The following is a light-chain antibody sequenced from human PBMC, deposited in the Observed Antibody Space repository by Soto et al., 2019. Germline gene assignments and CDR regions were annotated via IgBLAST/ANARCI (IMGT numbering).Light chain of an antibody. Sequence: QSVLTQPRSVSGSPGQSVAISCTGTSSDVGAYNYISWYQQHPGKAPKVMIYDVNKRPSGVPDRFSGSKSDNTASLTISGLQDEDEADYYCCAYAGSYSLVFGGGTQLTV. J-gene: IGLJ2*01. V-gene: IGLV2-11*01. CDR3: CAYAGSYSLV. CDR2: DVN. CDR1: SSDVGAYNY.